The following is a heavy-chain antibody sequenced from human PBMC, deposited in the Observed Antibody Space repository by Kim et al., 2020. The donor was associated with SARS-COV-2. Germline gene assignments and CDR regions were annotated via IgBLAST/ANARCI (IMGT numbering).Heavy chain of an antibody. CDR1: GFTFGNYW. V-gene: IGHV3-7*03. J-gene: IGHJ5*01. CDR3: ATSWSYAFDS. D-gene: IGHD3-16*01. Sequence: GGSLRLSCAASGFTFGNYWITWVRQAPGQGLEWVANIKHDGTVKQYADFVEGRFTISRDNAKNSLYLEMDSLRAEDTAIYYCATSWSYAFDSWGQGTLVT. CDR2: IKHDGTVK.